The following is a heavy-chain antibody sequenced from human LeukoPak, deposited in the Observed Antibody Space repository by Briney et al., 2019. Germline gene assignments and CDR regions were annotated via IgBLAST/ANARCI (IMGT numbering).Heavy chain of an antibody. CDR3: ARDHSATTVTSDY. J-gene: IGHJ4*02. V-gene: IGHV1-2*06. CDR2: INPNSGGT. Sequence: ASVKVSCKASGYTFTGYYMHWVRQAPGQGLEWMGRINPNSGGTNYAQKFQGRVTMTRDTSISTAYMELSRLRSDDTAVYYCARDHSATTVTSDYRGQGTLVTVSS. D-gene: IGHD4-17*01. CDR1: GYTFTGYY.